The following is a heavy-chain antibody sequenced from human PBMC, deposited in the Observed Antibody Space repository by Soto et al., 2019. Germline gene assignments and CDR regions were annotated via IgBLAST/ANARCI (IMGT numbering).Heavy chain of an antibody. CDR1: GYSFTSYW. V-gene: IGHV5-51*01. CDR3: ARHYRYCSSTSCDNGVGRYYLGMHV. J-gene: IGHJ6*04. CDR2: IYPGDSDT. D-gene: IGHD2-2*02. Sequence: VESLQISCKGSGYSFTSYWIGWVRQMPGKGLEWMGIIYPGDSDTRYSPSFQGQVTISADQSISTAYLQWSSLKASDTAMYYCARHYRYCSSTSCDNGVGRYYLGMHVWAKGTTVIVAS.